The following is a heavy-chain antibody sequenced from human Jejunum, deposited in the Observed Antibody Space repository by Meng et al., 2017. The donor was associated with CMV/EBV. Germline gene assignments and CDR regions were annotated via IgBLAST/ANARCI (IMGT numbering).Heavy chain of an antibody. CDR2: IIPIPRTS. J-gene: IGHJ6*02. CDR3: ARSDYYDSRGKNYYKYYGMDV. V-gene: IGHV1-69*16. Sequence: IPWVRQAPGRGREWMGGIIPIPRTSSYEQKVQDRVTITTDASRSTAYMELSSLRSEDTAVYYCARSDYYDSRGKNYYKYYGMDVWGQGTTVTVSS. D-gene: IGHD3-22*01.